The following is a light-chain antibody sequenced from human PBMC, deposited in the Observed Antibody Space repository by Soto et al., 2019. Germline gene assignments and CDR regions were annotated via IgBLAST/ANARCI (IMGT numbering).Light chain of an antibody. CDR2: EVS. CDR1: SSDVGGYNR. J-gene: IGLJ1*01. CDR3: SSYTGSSTWV. V-gene: IGLV2-18*02. Sequence: QSALTQPPSGSGSPGQSVTISCAGTSSDVGGYNRVSWYQQPPGTAPKLVISEVSNRPSGVPDRFSGSKSANTASLTISGLQAEDEADYYCSSYTGSSTWVFGTGTKLTVL.